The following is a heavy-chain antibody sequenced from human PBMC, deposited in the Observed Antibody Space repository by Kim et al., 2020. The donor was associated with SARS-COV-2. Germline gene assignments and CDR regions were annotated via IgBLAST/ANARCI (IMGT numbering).Heavy chain of an antibody. Sequence: YNQSHKSGVTISVDTSTNHFSLRLSSVTAADTAVYYCARGVGLVATLDYWGQGTLVTVSS. J-gene: IGHJ4*02. D-gene: IGHD3-10*01. V-gene: IGHV4-39*02. CDR3: ARGVGLVATLDY.